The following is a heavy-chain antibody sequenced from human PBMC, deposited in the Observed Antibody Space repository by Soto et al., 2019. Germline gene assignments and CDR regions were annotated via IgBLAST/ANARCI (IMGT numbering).Heavy chain of an antibody. CDR2: IYYSGST. CDR1: GGSISSGDYY. D-gene: IGHD2-15*01. Sequence: QVQLQESGPGLVKPSQTLSLTCTVSGGSISSGDYYWSWIRQPPGKGLEWIGYIYYSGSTYYNPSLKSRVTISVDTSKNQFSLQLSSVTAADTAVYYCARQLVVAATHDAFDIWGQGTMVTVSS. V-gene: IGHV4-30-4*01. J-gene: IGHJ3*02. CDR3: ARQLVVAATHDAFDI.